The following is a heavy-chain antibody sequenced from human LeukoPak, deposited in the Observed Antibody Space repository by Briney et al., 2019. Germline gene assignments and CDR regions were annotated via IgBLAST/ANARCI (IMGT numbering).Heavy chain of an antibody. V-gene: IGHV3-7*01. J-gene: IGHJ4*02. CDR3: ARDLLGD. CDR2: IKQDGSEK. D-gene: IGHD2-15*01. Sequence: GGSLRLSCAASGFTFSSYAMSWVRQAPGKGLEWVAKIKQDGSEKYYVDSVKGRFTISRNNAKNSLYLQMNSLRAEDTAVYYCARDLLGDWGQGTLVTVSS. CDR1: GFTFSSYA.